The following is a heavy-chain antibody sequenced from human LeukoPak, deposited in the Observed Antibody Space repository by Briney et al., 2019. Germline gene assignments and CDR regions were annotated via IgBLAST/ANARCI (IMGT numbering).Heavy chain of an antibody. D-gene: IGHD3-22*01. CDR3: ATYYYDGTGYYYRGFHI. CDR1: GGSISSSSYY. Sequence: SETLSLTCTVSGGSISSSSYYWGWIRQPPGKGLEWIGYIYYSGSTNYNPSLKSRVTMSVDTSKNQFSLKLSSVTAADTAVYYCATYYYDGTGYYYRGFHIWGQGTMVTVSS. V-gene: IGHV4-61*05. CDR2: IYYSGST. J-gene: IGHJ3*02.